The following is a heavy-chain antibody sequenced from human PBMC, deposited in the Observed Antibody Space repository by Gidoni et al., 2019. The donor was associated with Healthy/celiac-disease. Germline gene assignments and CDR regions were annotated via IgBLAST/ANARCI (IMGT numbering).Heavy chain of an antibody. V-gene: IGHV1-2*04. D-gene: IGHD2-2*01. Sequence: QVQLVQSGAEVKKPGASVKVSCKASGYTFTGYYMHWVRQAPGQGREWMGWINPNSGGTNYAQKFQGWVTMTRDTSISTAYMELSRLRSDDTAVYYCARASSTSWNYYYMDVWGKGTTVTVSS. CDR2: INPNSGGT. CDR1: GYTFTGYY. J-gene: IGHJ6*03. CDR3: ARASSTSWNYYYMDV.